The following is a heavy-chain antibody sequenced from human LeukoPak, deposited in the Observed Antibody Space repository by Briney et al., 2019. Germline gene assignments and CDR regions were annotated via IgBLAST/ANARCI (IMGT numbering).Heavy chain of an antibody. V-gene: IGHV3-11*01. Sequence: GGSLRLSCAASGFTFSDYYMSWIRQAPGKGLEWVSYISSSGSTIYYADSVKGRFTISRDNAKNSLYLQMNSLRAEDTAVYYCAKVATIGSGYYYYYMDVWGKGTTVTVSS. CDR2: ISSSGSTI. CDR3: AKVATIGSGYYYYYMDV. D-gene: IGHD5-24*01. CDR1: GFTFSDYY. J-gene: IGHJ6*03.